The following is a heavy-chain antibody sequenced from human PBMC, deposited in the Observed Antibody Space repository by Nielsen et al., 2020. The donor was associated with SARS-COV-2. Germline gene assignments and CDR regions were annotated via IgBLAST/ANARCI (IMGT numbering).Heavy chain of an antibody. CDR1: GFTISNYG. J-gene: IGHJ4*02. CDR2: MSHDGRLK. Sequence: GESLKISCAVSGFTISNYGMQWVRQAPGKGLEWVATMSHDGRLKWYADSVKGRFTISRDYSKGTLHLQMNSLRAEDTAVYYCARYRAQGFMGFDNWGQGTLVTVSS. CDR3: ARYRAQGFMGFDN. V-gene: IGHV3-30*03. D-gene: IGHD3-16*01.